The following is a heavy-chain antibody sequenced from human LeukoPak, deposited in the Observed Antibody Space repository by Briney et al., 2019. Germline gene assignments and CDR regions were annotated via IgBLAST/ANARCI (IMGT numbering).Heavy chain of an antibody. CDR1: GFTIGVYA. CDR2: IRSKAYGGTS. V-gene: IGHV3-49*04. CDR3: TRVNYDSSGYNVNWFDP. J-gene: IGHJ5*02. D-gene: IGHD3-22*01. Sequence: GGPLRLSCTTSGFTIGVYAMRCVRQAPGKGLEWVGLIRSKAYGGTSEYAASVKGRFTISKDDSKSIASLQMNSLKTEDTAVYYCTRVNYDSSGYNVNWFDPWGHGNLVTVSS.